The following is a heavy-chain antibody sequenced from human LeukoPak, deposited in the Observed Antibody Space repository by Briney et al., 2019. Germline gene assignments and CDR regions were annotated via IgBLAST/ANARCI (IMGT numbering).Heavy chain of an antibody. CDR2: ISYDGSNK. CDR3: AKRQLGHIDY. J-gene: IGHJ4*02. V-gene: IGHV3-30*18. D-gene: IGHD6-6*01. CDR1: GFTFSNYG. Sequence: GGSLRLSCAASGFTFSNYGMHWVRQAPGKGLEWLAVISYDGSNKYYADSVKGRFTISRDNSKNMLYLQMNSLRAEDTAVYYCAKRQLGHIDYWGQGTLVIVSS.